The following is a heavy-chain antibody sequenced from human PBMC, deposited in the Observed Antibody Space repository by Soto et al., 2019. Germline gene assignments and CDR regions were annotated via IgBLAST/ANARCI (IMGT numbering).Heavy chain of an antibody. J-gene: IGHJ4*02. CDR2: IYWDDDK. Sequence: SGPTLVNPTQTLTLTCTFSGFSLSTSGVGVGWIRQPPGKALEWLALIYWDDDKRYSPSLKSRLTITKDTSKNQVVLTMTNMDPVDTATYYCAHRPVDGSGSPYPPYFDYWGQGTLVTVSS. CDR1: GFSLSTSGVG. V-gene: IGHV2-5*02. D-gene: IGHD3-10*01. CDR3: AHRPVDGSGSPYPPYFDY.